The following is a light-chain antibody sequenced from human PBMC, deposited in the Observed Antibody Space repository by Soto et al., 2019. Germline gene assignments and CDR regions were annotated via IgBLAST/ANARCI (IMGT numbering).Light chain of an antibody. V-gene: IGKV3-20*01. CDR2: GAS. CDR1: QSVSSRY. J-gene: IGKJ1*01. Sequence: IVLTQSPGTPYVSAGERATLSCRASQSVSSRYLAWYQQKPGQAPRLLIYGASSRATGIPDRFSVSVSGTDFTLTISRLQQEDGAVYYCQQYNNWTRTFCQGTKVDIK. CDR3: QQYNNWTRT.